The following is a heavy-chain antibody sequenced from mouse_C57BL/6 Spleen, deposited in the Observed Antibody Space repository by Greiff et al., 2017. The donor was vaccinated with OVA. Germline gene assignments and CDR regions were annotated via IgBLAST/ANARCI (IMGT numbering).Heavy chain of an antibody. V-gene: IGHV6-3*01. CDR3: TGEYGSSYGY. CDR1: GFTFSNYW. CDR2: IRLKSDNYAT. Sequence: EVQLQESGGGLVQPGGSMKLSCVASGFTFSNYWMNWVRQSPEKGLEWVAQIRLKSDNYATHYAESVKGRFTNSRDDSKSSVYLQMNNLRAEDTGIYYCTGEYGSSYGYWGQGTTLTVSS. D-gene: IGHD1-1*01. J-gene: IGHJ2*01.